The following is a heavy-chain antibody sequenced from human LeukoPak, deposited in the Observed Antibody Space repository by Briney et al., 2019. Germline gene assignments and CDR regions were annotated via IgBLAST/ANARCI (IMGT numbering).Heavy chain of an antibody. CDR3: AKELSVLGSPAFDY. V-gene: IGHV3-23*01. CDR1: GFTFSSYA. J-gene: IGHJ4*02. D-gene: IGHD1-26*01. CDR2: ISGSDGST. Sequence: GGSLRLSCAASGFTFSSYAMSWVRQAPGKGLEWVSGISGSDGSTNYADSVKGRFTISRENSKNTLYLQMNSLRAEDTAVYYCAKELSVLGSPAFDYWGQGTLVTVSS.